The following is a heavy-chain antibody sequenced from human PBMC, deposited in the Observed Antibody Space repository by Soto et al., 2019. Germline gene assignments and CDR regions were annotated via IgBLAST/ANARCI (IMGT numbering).Heavy chain of an antibody. CDR3: ARVPAAAGIGSRDY. D-gene: IGHD6-13*01. V-gene: IGHV1-69*13. J-gene: IGHJ4*02. CDR2: IIPIFGTA. CDR1: GGTFSSYA. Sequence: GASVKVSCKASGGTFSSYAISWVRQAPGQGLEWMGGIIPIFGTANYAQKFQGRVTITADESTSTAYMELSSLRSEDTAAYYCARVPAAAGIGSRDYWGQGTLVTVSS.